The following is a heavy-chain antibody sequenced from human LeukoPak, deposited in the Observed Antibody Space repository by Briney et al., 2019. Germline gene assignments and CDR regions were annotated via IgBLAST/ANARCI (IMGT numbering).Heavy chain of an antibody. D-gene: IGHD3-22*01. Sequence: GESLRISCQGSGYTFTNNWIAWVRQMPGKGLEWMGIIYPDDSDTRYSPSFEGQVTFSVDKSINTAYLQKSRLQASDTAMYFCARLPDYYVSSGFGCDYWGPGTQVTVSS. CDR1: GYTFTNNW. V-gene: IGHV5-51*01. J-gene: IGHJ4*02. CDR2: IYPDDSDT. CDR3: ARLPDYYVSSGFGCDY.